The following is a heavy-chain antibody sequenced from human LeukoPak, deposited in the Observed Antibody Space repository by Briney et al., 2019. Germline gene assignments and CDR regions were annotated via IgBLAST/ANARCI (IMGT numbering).Heavy chain of an antibody. CDR3: ARGDGSGWDFDY. CDR1: GGTFSSYA. J-gene: IGHJ4*02. Sequence: ASVKVSCAASGGTFSSYAISWVRQAPGQGLEWMGGIIPIFGTANYAQKFQGRVTITADKSTSTAYMELSSLRSEDTAVYYCARGDGSGWDFDYWGQGTLVTVSS. V-gene: IGHV1-69*06. CDR2: IIPIFGTA. D-gene: IGHD6-19*01.